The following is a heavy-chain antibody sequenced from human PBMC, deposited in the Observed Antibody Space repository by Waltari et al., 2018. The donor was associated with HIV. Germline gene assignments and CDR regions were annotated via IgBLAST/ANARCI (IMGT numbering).Heavy chain of an antibody. V-gene: IGHV1-2*06. CDR3: ARGEGRITMIGSAFDI. D-gene: IGHD3-22*01. J-gene: IGHJ3*02. CDR2: SKPNSGGT. CDR1: GYTFTGYY. Sequence: QVQLVQSGAEVKKPGASVKVSCKASGYTFTGYYMHWVRQAPGKGLEWMGRSKPNSGGTNYAQKVQGRVTMTRDTSISTAYMELSRLRSDDTAVYYCARGEGRITMIGSAFDIWGQGTMVTVSS.